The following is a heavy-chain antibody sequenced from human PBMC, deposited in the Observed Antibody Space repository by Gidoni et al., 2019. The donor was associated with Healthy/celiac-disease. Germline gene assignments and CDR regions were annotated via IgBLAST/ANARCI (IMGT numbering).Heavy chain of an antibody. Sequence: QVTLKESGPVLVKPTDTLPLTCTVSGFSLSNARMGVSWIRQPPGKALEWLAHIFSNDEKSYSTSLKSRLTISKDTSKSQVVLTMTNMDPVDTATYYGARISSGWYGDYWGQGTLVTVSS. CDR2: IFSNDEK. J-gene: IGHJ4*02. CDR3: ARISSGWYGDY. V-gene: IGHV2-26*01. CDR1: GFSLSNARMG. D-gene: IGHD6-19*01.